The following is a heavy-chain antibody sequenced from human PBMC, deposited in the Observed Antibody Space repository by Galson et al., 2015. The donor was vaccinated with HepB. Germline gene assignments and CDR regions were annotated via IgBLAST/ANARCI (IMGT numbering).Heavy chain of an antibody. J-gene: IGHJ3*02. V-gene: IGHV5-51*01. CDR1: GYSFTSYW. Sequence: QSGAEVKKPGESLKISCKGSGYSFTSYWIGWVRQMPGKGLEWMGIIYPGDSDTRYSPSFQGQVTISADKSISTAYLQWSSLKASDTAMYYCARAGLVRAGTGEPGAFDIWGQGTMVTVSS. D-gene: IGHD6-19*01. CDR3: ARAGLVRAGTGEPGAFDI. CDR2: IYPGDSDT.